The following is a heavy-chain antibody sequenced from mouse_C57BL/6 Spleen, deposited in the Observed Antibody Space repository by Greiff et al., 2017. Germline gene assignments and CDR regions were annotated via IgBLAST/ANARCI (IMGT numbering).Heavy chain of an antibody. CDR2: INPNNGGT. Sequence: EVQLQQSGPELVKPGASVKISCKASGYTFTDYYMNWVKQSHGKSLEWIGDINPNNGGTSYNQKFKGKATLTVDKSSSTAYMELRSLTSEDSAVYFCARDWDVGYCDVWGTGTTVTVSS. CDR3: ARDWDVGYCDV. CDR1: GYTFTDYY. D-gene: IGHD4-1*01. J-gene: IGHJ1*03. V-gene: IGHV1-26*01.